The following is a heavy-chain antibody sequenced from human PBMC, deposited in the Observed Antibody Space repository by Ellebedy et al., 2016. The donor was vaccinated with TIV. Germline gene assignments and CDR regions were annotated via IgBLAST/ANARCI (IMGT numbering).Heavy chain of an antibody. J-gene: IGHJ4*02. V-gene: IGHV3-30*02. Sequence: GESLKISCAASGFTFSSYGMHWVRQAPGKGLEWVAFIRYDGSKRYYADSVKGRFTISRDNSKNTLYLQTNSLRAEDTAVYYCAKDWGIGYSGYDCHDFWGQGTLVTVSS. CDR1: GFTFSSYG. D-gene: IGHD5-12*01. CDR2: IRYDGSKR. CDR3: AKDWGIGYSGYDCHDF.